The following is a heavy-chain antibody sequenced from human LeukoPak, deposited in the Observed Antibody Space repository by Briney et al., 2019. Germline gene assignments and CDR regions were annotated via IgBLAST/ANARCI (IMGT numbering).Heavy chain of an antibody. CDR3: ARAIRTGLGIGSFDG. Sequence: SETLSLTCTVSGYSISNGYFWGWIRQPPGKGLECIGTIYHSGSIYYNPSLKGRVTISVDTSKNQFSLKLNSLTAADTAVYYCARAIRTGLGIGSFDGWGQGTLVTVSS. J-gene: IGHJ4*02. CDR2: IYHSGSI. CDR1: GYSISNGYF. D-gene: IGHD7-27*01. V-gene: IGHV4-38-2*02.